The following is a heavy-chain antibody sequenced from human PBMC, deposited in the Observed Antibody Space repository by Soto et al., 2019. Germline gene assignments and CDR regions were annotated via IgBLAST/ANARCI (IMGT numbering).Heavy chain of an antibody. CDR2: IYSGGAT. J-gene: IGHJ4*02. V-gene: IGHV3-66*01. CDR3: ARDGTYNWV. CDR1: GFTVSNNY. D-gene: IGHD1-1*01. Sequence: EVQLLESGGGLVQPGGSLRLSCAASGFTVSNNYMRWVRQAPGKGLEWVSLIYSGGATYYADSVKGRFTISRDNSKNTLYLQMNSVSAEDTAVYYCARDGTYNWVGGQGILVTVSS.